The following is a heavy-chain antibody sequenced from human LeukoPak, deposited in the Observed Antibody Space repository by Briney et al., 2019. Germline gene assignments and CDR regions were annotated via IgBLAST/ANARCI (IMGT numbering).Heavy chain of an antibody. Sequence: GGSLRLSCAASEFTFSNYAMNWVRQAPGKGLEWVSGISGGGGSTYYADSVKGRFTISRDNSKNTLYLQMDSLRAEDTALYYCAKGSGINHYHWIDPWGQGSLVTVSS. V-gene: IGHV3-23*01. J-gene: IGHJ5*02. CDR3: AKGSGINHYHWIDP. D-gene: IGHD1-14*01. CDR1: EFTFSNYA. CDR2: ISGGGGST.